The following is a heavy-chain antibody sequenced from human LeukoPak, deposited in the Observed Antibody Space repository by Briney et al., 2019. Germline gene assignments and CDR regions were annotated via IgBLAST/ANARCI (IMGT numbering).Heavy chain of an antibody. CDR3: AKGRPVNVVVPAAIHYYYYMDV. V-gene: IGHV3-33*06. Sequence: GGSLRLSCAASGFTFSSYGMHWVRQAPGKGLEWVAVIWYDGSNKYYADSVKGRFTISRDNFKNTLYLQMNSLRAEDTAVYYCAKGRPVNVVVPAAIHYYYYMDVWGKGTTVTVSS. CDR2: IWYDGSNK. D-gene: IGHD2-2*01. CDR1: GFTFSSYG. J-gene: IGHJ6*03.